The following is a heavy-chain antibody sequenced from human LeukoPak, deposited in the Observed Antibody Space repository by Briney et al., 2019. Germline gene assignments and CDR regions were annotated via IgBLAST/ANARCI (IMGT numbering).Heavy chain of an antibody. CDR2: IYHSGST. Sequence: SETLSLTCTVSGYSISSGYYWGWIRQPPGKGLEWIGSIYHSGSTNYNPSLKSRVTISVDTSKNQFSLKLSSVTAADTAVYYCARVRPYSSGWAPYFDYWGQGTLVTVSS. CDR1: GYSISSGYY. J-gene: IGHJ4*02. CDR3: ARVRPYSSGWAPYFDY. D-gene: IGHD6-19*01. V-gene: IGHV4-38-2*02.